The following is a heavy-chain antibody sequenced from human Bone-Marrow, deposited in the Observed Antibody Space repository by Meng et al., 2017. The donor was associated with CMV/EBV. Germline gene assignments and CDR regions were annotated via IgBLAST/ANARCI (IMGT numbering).Heavy chain of an antibody. J-gene: IGHJ6*02. D-gene: IGHD3-10*01. Sequence: SETLSLTCTVSGGSISSYYWSWIRQPPGKGLEWIGYIYYSGSTNYNPSLKSRVTISVDTSKNQFSLKLSSVTAADTAVYYCARRVALGFGELGVYYGMDVWGQGTTVTVSS. V-gene: IGHV4-59*01. CDR2: IYYSGST. CDR1: GGSISSYY. CDR3: ARRVALGFGELGVYYGMDV.